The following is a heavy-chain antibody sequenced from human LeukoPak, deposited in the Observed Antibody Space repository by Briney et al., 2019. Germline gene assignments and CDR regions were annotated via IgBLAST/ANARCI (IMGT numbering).Heavy chain of an antibody. Sequence: ASVKVSCKASGYTFTGYCMHWVRQAPGQGLEWMGWINPNSGGTNYAQKFQGRVTITRDTSISTAYMELSRLRSDDTAVYYCARAAIAARPRGWFDPWGQGTLVTVSS. V-gene: IGHV1-2*02. J-gene: IGHJ5*02. CDR3: ARAAIAARPRGWFDP. CDR2: INPNSGGT. D-gene: IGHD6-6*01. CDR1: GYTFTGYC.